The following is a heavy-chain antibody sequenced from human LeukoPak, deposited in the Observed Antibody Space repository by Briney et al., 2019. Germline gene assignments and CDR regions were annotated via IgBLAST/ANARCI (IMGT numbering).Heavy chain of an antibody. V-gene: IGHV1-24*01. D-gene: IGHD3-22*01. CDR3: ATDHYDSSGYYSLGY. J-gene: IGHJ4*02. Sequence: ASVKVSCTASGYTFTNYYMHWVRQAPGKGLEWMGGFDPEDGETIYAQKFQGRVTMTEDTSTDTAYMELSSLRSEDTAVYYCATDHYDSSGYYSLGYWGQGTLVTVSS. CDR1: GYTFTNYY. CDR2: FDPEDGET.